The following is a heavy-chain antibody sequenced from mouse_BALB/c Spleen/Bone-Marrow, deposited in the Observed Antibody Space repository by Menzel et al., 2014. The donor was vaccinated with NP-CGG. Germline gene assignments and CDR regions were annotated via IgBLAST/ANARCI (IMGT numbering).Heavy chain of an antibody. J-gene: IGHJ2*01. CDR2: INPSNGAT. Sequence: QVQLKDSGAELVNLGASVKLSCKASGYTFTIYDLYWVKQRPGQGLEWIGDINPSNGATNFNERFKSKATLTIDKSSSTAYMQLSSLTSEDSAVYYCTRGGYGNGFDYWGQGTALTVSS. CDR1: GYTFTIYD. V-gene: IGHV1-53*01. CDR3: TRGGYGNGFDY. D-gene: IGHD2-10*02.